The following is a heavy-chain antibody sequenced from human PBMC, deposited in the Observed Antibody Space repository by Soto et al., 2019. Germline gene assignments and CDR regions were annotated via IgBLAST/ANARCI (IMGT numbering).Heavy chain of an antibody. CDR1: GGSMSNYY. D-gene: IGHD3-10*01. J-gene: IGHJ4*02. V-gene: IGHV4-59*01. CDR3: MRSHGAY. CDR2: ISHSGST. Sequence: PSATLSLTCTVSGGSMSNYYWAWIRQPPGKGLERIGYISHSGSTKYNPSLKSRVTISVDTSKNQFSLNLNSVTAADTAVYYCMRSHGAYWGQGTLVTVSS.